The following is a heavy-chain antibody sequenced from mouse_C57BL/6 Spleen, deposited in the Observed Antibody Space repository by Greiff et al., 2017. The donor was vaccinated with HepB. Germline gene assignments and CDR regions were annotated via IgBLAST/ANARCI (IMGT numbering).Heavy chain of an antibody. CDR2: FYPGSGSI. CDR1: GYTFTEYT. D-gene: IGHD1-1*01. V-gene: IGHV1-62-2*01. J-gene: IGHJ1*03. Sequence: QVQLQQSGAELVKPGASVKLSCKASGYTFTEYTIHWVKQRSGQGLEWIGWFYPGSGSIKYNEKFKDNATLTADKSSSTAYMELSRLTSEDSAVYFCARHEQDGSSAYWYFDVWGTGTTVTVSS. CDR3: ARHEQDGSSAYWYFDV.